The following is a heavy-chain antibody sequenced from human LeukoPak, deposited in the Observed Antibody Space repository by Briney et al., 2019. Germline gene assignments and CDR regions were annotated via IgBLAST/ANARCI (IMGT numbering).Heavy chain of an antibody. CDR1: GFTFSSYE. CDR3: ARDPTYYYDSSEGWFDP. J-gene: IGHJ5*02. CDR2: ISASGTLT. Sequence: GGSLRLSCAASGFTFSSYEMNWVRQAPGKGLEWISYISASGTLTHYADSVEGRFTISRDNAKNSLYLQMNSLRAEDTAVYYCARDPTYYYDSSEGWFDPWGQGTLVTVSS. D-gene: IGHD3-22*01. V-gene: IGHV3-48*03.